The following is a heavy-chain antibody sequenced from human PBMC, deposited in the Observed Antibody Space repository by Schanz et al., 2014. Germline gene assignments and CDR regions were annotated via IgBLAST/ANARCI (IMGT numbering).Heavy chain of an antibody. CDR2: ISYDGSNK. CDR1: GFTFNSYG. V-gene: IGHV3-30*18. D-gene: IGHD6-19*01. Sequence: HVQLVESGGGVVQPGRSLRLSCAASGFTFNSYGLHLVRQAPGKGLEWVAVISYDGSNKYYADSVKGRFTISRDNSKNTLYLQMSSLRVEDTAVYYCAKDSSALYGRDDAFDIWGQGTTVTVSS. J-gene: IGHJ3*02. CDR3: AKDSSALYGRDDAFDI.